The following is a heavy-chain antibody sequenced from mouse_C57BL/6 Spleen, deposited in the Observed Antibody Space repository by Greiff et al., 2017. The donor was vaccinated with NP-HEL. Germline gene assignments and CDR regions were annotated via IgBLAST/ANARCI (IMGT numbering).Heavy chain of an antibody. D-gene: IGHD2-1*01. V-gene: IGHV1S81*02. CDR1: GYTLTSYW. CDR3: ARLLINFDY. J-gene: IGHJ2*01. Sequence: VQLQQSGAELVNPGASVNLSCKASGYTLTSYWMHWVKQRPGQGLEWIGEINTSNGRTNYNEKFKSKATLTVDKSSSTAYMQLSSTTSEDSAVYYCARLLINFDYWGQGTTLTVSS. CDR2: INTSNGRT.